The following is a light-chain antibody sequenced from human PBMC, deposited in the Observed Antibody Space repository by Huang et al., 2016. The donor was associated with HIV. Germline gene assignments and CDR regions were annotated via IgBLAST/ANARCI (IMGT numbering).Light chain of an antibody. Sequence: EIVLTQAQATLSLSPGDRATLSCRASQSVSSSLAWYQQQSGQAPRLLIYDASNWAAGIPARFSGSGSGTDFTLTISSREPEDFAVYYCQQRSNWPPLTFGGGTKVEIK. CDR1: QSVSSS. CDR2: DAS. J-gene: IGKJ4*01. CDR3: QQRSNWPPLT. V-gene: IGKV3-11*01.